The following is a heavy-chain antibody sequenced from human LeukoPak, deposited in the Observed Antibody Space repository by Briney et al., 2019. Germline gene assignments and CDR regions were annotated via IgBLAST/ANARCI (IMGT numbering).Heavy chain of an antibody. CDR1: GFTFSSYG. D-gene: IGHD4-17*01. Sequence: GGSLRLSCAASGFTFSSYGMHWVRLAPGKGLEWVSSISSSSSYIYYADSLEGRFTISRDNAKNSLYLQINNLRAEDTAVYYCARAAGITVTRAWFDPWGQGTLVTVSS. CDR3: ARAAGITVTRAWFDP. V-gene: IGHV3-21*01. CDR2: ISSSSSYI. J-gene: IGHJ5*02.